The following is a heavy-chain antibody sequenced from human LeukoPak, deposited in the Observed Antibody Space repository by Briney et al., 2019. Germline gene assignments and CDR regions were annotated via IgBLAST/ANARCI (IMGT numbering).Heavy chain of an antibody. V-gene: IGHV4-59*01. CDR2: IYYSGST. D-gene: IGHD5-24*01. Sequence: PSETLSLTCTVSGGSISSYYWSWIRQPPGKGLEWIGYIYYSGSTNYNPSLKSRVIISVDTSKNQFSLKLSSVTAADTAVYYCARGAPVEMATTYYFDYWGQGTLVTVSS. J-gene: IGHJ4*02. CDR1: GGSISSYY. CDR3: ARGAPVEMATTYYFDY.